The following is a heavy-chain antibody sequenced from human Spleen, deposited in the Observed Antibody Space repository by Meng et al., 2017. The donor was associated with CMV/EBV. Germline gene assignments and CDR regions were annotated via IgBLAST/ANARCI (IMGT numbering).Heavy chain of an antibody. D-gene: IGHD3-16*01. J-gene: IGHJ6*02. CDR1: FIGYY. CDR2: INPNGGST. CDR3: ARDPPPSLSRYYYSGMDV. V-gene: IGHV1-2*02. Sequence: FIGYYIHWVRQTPGQGHEWMGWINPNGGSTTYAQNFKGRVTMTRDTSISTSYMELTRLTSDDTAVYYCARDPPPSLSRYYYSGMDVWGQGTTVTVSS.